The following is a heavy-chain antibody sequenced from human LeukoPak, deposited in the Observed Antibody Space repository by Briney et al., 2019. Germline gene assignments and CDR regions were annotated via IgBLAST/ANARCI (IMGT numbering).Heavy chain of an antibody. V-gene: IGHV4-61*01. CDR3: ARDPRGGTSRDNWFDP. CDR2: IYYTGST. Sequence: PSETLSLTCTVSGGSISSSSYYWSWIRQPPGKGLEWIGYIYYTGSTNYNPSLKSRVTISVDTSKNQFSLKVSSVTAADTAVYYCARDPRGGTSRDNWFDPWGQGTLVTVSS. D-gene: IGHD1-1*01. CDR1: GGSISSSSYY. J-gene: IGHJ5*02.